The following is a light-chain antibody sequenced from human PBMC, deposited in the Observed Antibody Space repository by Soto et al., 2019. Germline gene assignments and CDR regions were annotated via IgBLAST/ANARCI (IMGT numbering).Light chain of an antibody. J-gene: IGLJ2*01. CDR3: CSYAGRYTLL. V-gene: IGLV2-11*01. CDR1: SSDVRGYNY. CDR2: DVN. Sequence: QSVLTQPRSVSGSPGQSVTISCTGASSDVRGYNYVSWYQQHPGKAPKLIIYDVNYRPSGVPNRFSGSQSGNTASLTISGLQADDEADYYFCSYAGRYTLLFGGGNK.